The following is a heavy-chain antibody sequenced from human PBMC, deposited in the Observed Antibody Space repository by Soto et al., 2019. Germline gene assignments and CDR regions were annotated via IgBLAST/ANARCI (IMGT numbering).Heavy chain of an antibody. J-gene: IGHJ4*02. Sequence: EVHLVESGGALEQPGRSLRLSCAVSGFTFDDNAMHWVRQAPEKGLEWVSGINWKSDIGYADSVKGRFTISRDNAENSLDLQMNSLRAEDTALYYCAISQDRGGRTTFIYWGQGTQVTVSS. D-gene: IGHD3-16*01. CDR1: GFTFDDNA. CDR2: INWKSDI. V-gene: IGHV3-9*01. CDR3: AISQDRGGRTTFIY.